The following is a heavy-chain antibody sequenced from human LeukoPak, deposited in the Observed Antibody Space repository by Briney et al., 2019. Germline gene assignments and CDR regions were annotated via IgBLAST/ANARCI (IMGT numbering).Heavy chain of an antibody. CDR3: ASTSMAYSSSWFFDY. V-gene: IGHV4-34*01. D-gene: IGHD6-13*01. CDR1: GGSFSGYY. J-gene: IGHJ4*02. CDR2: INHSGST. Sequence: PSETLSLTCAVYGGSFSGYYWSWIRQPPGKGLEWIGEINHSGSTNYNPSLKSRVTISVDTSKNQFSLKLSSVTAADTAVYYCASTSMAYSSSWFFDYWGQGTLVTVSS.